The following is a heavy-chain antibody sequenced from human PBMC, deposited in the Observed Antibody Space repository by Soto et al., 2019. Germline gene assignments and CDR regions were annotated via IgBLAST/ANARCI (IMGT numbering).Heavy chain of an antibody. V-gene: IGHV4-39*01. D-gene: IGHD3-22*01. CDR2: IYYSGST. CDR3: GRYYYDSSGYYYFDY. Sequence: SDTLSLTSTVSGGSISSNSYYWGWIRQPPGKGLEWIGSIYYSGSTYYNPSLKSRVTISVDTSKNQFPLKLSSVTAADTAVYYCGRYYYDSSGYYYFDYWGQGTLVTVSS. J-gene: IGHJ4*02. CDR1: GGSISSNSYY.